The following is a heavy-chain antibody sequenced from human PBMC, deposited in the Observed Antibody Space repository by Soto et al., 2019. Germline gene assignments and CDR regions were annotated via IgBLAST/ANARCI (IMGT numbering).Heavy chain of an antibody. J-gene: IGHJ4*02. D-gene: IGHD6-19*01. CDR1: GYTFTIYY. CDR3: ARGTRSYSSGWSSPNYFDY. CDR2: IEPSGGSR. Sequence: ASVNVSCKAAGYTFTIYYMHWGRQAPRQGLEWMGVIEPSGGSRSYTQKFQGRVTMTRDTSTSTVYMELSSLRSEDTAVYYCARGTRSYSSGWSSPNYFDYWGQGTLLTVSS. V-gene: IGHV1-46*01.